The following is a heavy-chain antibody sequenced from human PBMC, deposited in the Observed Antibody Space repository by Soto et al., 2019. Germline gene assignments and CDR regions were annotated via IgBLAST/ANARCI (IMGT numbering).Heavy chain of an antibody. CDR1: GGSISSGGSY. V-gene: IGHV4-30-4*01. CDR3: VRYCSTTKCPFDY. CDR2: IYYSGNT. D-gene: IGHD2-2*01. J-gene: IGHJ4*02. Sequence: QVQLQESGPGLVKPSQTLSLTCTVSGGSISSGGSYWGWIRQPPGKGLVWIGYIYYSGNTILNPSLRSLVTLSVDTSKNQFSLNLSSVTAADTAVYYCVRYCSTTKCPFDYWGQGTLVTVSS.